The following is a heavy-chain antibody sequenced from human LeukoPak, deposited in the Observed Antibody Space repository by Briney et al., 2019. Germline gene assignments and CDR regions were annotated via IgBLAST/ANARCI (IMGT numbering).Heavy chain of an antibody. CDR3: ARNGYSSSWYDWFDP. CDR1: GGSISSGSYY. CDR2: IYTSGST. Sequence: SETLSLTCTVSGGSISSGSYYGSWIRQPAGKGLEWIGRIYTSGSTNYNPSLKSRVTISVDMSKNQFSLKLSSVTAADTAVYYCARNGYSSSWYDWFDPWGQGTLVTVSS. D-gene: IGHD6-13*01. V-gene: IGHV4-61*02. J-gene: IGHJ5*02.